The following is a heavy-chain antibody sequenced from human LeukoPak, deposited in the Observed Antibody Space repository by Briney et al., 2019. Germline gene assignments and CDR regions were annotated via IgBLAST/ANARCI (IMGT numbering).Heavy chain of an antibody. J-gene: IGHJ6*04. Sequence: PGGSLRLSCATSGFTFSSYGMNWVRQAPGKGLEWVANTEQNGRQKFYVDSVTGRFTISRDNAKKSLYLQMNSLRVEDTAVYYCARDRNYYGSGSLDVWGKGTPVTVSS. D-gene: IGHD3-10*01. CDR3: ARDRNYYGSGSLDV. CDR2: TEQNGRQK. CDR1: GFTFSSYG. V-gene: IGHV3-7*01.